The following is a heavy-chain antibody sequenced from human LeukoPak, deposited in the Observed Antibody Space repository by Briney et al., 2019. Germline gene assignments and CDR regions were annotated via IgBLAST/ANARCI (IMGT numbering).Heavy chain of an antibody. V-gene: IGHV3-66*01. CDR2: IYSGGST. Sequence: GRSLRLSCAASGFTVSSNYMSWVRHAPGKGLEWVSVIYSGGSTYYADSVKGRFTISRDNSKNTPYLQMNSLRAEGTAVYYCASGTYYYGSGSPGAFDIWGQGTMVTVSS. CDR1: GFTVSSNY. D-gene: IGHD3-10*01. CDR3: ASGTYYYGSGSPGAFDI. J-gene: IGHJ3*02.